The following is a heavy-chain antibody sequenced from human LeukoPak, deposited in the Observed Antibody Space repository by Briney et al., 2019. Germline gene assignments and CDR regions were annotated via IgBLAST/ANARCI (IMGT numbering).Heavy chain of an antibody. CDR1: GFTFSSYA. D-gene: IGHD2-2*01. CDR3: ASTIGYCSSTSCYGPSWFDP. J-gene: IGHJ5*02. CDR2: ISYDGSNK. V-gene: IGHV3-30-3*01. Sequence: AGGSLRLSCAASGFTFSSYAMHWVRQAPGKGLEGVAVISYDGSNKYYADSVKGRFTISRDNSKNTLYLQMNSLRAEDTAVYYCASTIGYCSSTSCYGPSWFDPWGQGTLVTVSS.